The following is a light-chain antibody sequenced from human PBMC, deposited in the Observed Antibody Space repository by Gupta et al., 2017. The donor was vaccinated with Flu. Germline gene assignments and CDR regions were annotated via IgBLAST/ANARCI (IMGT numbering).Light chain of an antibody. Sequence: ITITCTGTSTDIGGDNSVAWFQPHPGEEHKCWMVYDTSRPSGVFARCFCAKTGNNASRQTIGVQAEDEADDYCGSSNRNSDSDVFGTGTTVTVL. CDR1: STDIGGDNS. CDR3: GSSNRNSDSDV. V-gene: IGLV2-14*03. J-gene: IGLJ1*01. CDR2: YDT.